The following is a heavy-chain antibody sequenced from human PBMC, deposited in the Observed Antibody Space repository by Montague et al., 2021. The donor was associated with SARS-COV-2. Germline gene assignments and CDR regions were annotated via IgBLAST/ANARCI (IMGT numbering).Heavy chain of an antibody. CDR2: IHYSGST. V-gene: IGHV4-31*03. Sequence: TLSLTCTVSGVSISSGSYYWNWIRQHPGKGLEWIGYIHYSGSTYYTPSPQSRVAISVDTSKDEFSLKMTSVTAADTAVYYCARDGDEGYFFEYWGQGLLVTVSS. CDR1: GVSISSGSYY. J-gene: IGHJ4*02. CDR3: ARDGDEGYFFEY. D-gene: IGHD2/OR15-2a*01.